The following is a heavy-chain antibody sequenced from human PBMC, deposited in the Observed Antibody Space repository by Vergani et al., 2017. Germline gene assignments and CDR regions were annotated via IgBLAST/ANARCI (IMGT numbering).Heavy chain of an antibody. Sequence: QVQLVQSGAEVKKPGSSVKVSCKASGGTFSSYTISWVRKAPGQGLEWMGRIIPILGIANYAQKFQGRVTITADKSTSTAYMELSSLRSEDTAVYYCARDYEQLAPDLKHDAFDIWGQGTMVTVSS. J-gene: IGHJ3*02. CDR1: GGTFSSYT. CDR3: ARDYEQLAPDLKHDAFDI. D-gene: IGHD6-6*01. V-gene: IGHV1-69*08. CDR2: IIPILGIA.